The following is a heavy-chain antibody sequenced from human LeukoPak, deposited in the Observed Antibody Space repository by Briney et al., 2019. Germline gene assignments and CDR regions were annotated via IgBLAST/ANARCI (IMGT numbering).Heavy chain of an antibody. D-gene: IGHD6-19*01. CDR2: VYYSGST. Sequence: SETLSLTCTVSGGSISSSSNYWGWIRQSPGKGLEWIGSVYYSGSTYYNPSVKSRVTISVDTSKNQFSLNLSSVTAADTAVYFCARNRSIAVTGSGRPNAFDIWRQGTMVTVAS. CDR3: ARNRSIAVTGSGRPNAFDI. V-gene: IGHV4-39*01. J-gene: IGHJ3*02. CDR1: GGSISSSSNY.